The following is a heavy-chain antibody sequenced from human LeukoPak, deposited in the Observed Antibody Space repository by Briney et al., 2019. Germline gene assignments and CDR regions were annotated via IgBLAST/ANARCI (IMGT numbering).Heavy chain of an antibody. CDR3: ARLGYSSSSGY. Sequence: SQTLSLTCTVSGGSISSGSSYWSWIRQPAGKGLEWIGHIYTSGSTNYNPSLKSRVTISVDTSKSQFSLKLSSVTAADTAVYYSARLGYSSSSGYWGQGTLVTVSS. J-gene: IGHJ4*02. CDR1: GGSISSGSSY. D-gene: IGHD6-6*01. CDR2: IYTSGST. V-gene: IGHV4-61*09.